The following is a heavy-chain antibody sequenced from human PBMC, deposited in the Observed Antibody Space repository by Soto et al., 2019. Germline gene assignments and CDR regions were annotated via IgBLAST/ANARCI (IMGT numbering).Heavy chain of an antibody. D-gene: IGHD6-13*01. V-gene: IGHV1-8*01. CDR2: MNPNSGNT. Sequence: QVQLVQSGAEVKKSGASVKVSCKASGYTFTSYDINWVRQATGQGLEWMGWMNPNSGNTGYAQKFPGRVTMTRNTSISTAYMELSSLRYEDTAVYYCARERSAAGTGWFDPWGQGTLVTVSS. CDR3: ARERSAAGTGWFDP. J-gene: IGHJ5*02. CDR1: GYTFTSYD.